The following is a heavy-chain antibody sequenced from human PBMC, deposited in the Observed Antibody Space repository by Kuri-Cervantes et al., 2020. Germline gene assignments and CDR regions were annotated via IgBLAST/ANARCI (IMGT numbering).Heavy chain of an antibody. CDR2: IYTSGST. Sequence: SETLSLTCTVSGGSISSGSYYWSWIRQPAGKGLEWIGRIYTSGSTYYNPSLKSRVTISVDRSKNQFSLKLSSVTAADTAVYYCARDDGWGGLHWGQGTLVTVSS. CDR1: GGSISSGSYY. V-gene: IGHV4-61*02. D-gene: IGHD3-10*01. J-gene: IGHJ4*02. CDR3: ARDDGWGGLH.